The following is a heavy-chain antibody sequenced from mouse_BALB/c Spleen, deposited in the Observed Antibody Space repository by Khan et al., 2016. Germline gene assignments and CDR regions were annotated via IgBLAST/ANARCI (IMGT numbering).Heavy chain of an antibody. J-gene: IGHJ3*01. CDR3: ARDDRWFAY. CDR2: ISDGGSYT. Sequence: VELVASGGGLVKPGGSLKLSCAASGFTFSDYYMYWVRQTPEKRLEWVATISDGGSYTYYPDSVKGRFTISRDNAKNNLYLQMSSLKSEDTVMYYCARDDRWFAYWGQGTLVTVSA. CDR1: GFTFSDYY. D-gene: IGHD2-14*01. V-gene: IGHV5-4*02.